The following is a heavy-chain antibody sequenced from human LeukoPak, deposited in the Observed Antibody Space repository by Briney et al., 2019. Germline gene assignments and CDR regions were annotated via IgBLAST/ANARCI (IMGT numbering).Heavy chain of an antibody. CDR3: ARKLQQQLVPGAFDI. CDR1: GGTFSSYA. CDR2: IISILGIA. Sequence: GASVKVSCKASGGTFSSYAISWVRQAPGQGLEWMGRIISILGIANYAQKFQGRVTIAADKSTSTAYMELSSLRSEDTAVYYCARKLQQQLVPGAFDIWGQGTMVTVSS. D-gene: IGHD6-13*01. V-gene: IGHV1-69*04. J-gene: IGHJ3*02.